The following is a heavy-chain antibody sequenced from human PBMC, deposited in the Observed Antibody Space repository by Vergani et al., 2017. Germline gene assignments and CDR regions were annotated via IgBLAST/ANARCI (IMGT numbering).Heavy chain of an antibody. D-gene: IGHD3-22*01. V-gene: IGHV3-23*01. CDR2: ISGSGGST. Sequence: EVQLLESGGGLVQPGGSLRLSCAASGFTFSSYAMSWVRQAPGKGLEWVSAISGSGGSTYYADSVKGRFTISRDNSKNTLYLQMNSLRAEDTAVYYCAKGDVISNYYDSSGYTQGGFDYWGQGTLVTVSS. CDR3: AKGDVISNYYDSSGYTQGGFDY. J-gene: IGHJ4*02. CDR1: GFTFSSYA.